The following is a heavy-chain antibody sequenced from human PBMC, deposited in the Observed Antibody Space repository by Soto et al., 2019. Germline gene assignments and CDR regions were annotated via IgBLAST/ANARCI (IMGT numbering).Heavy chain of an antibody. CDR3: AREAAAHYYYYGMDV. D-gene: IGHD6-13*01. CDR2: ISSSGSTI. J-gene: IGHJ6*02. CDR1: GFTFSDYY. Sequence: PVGSLRLSCAASGFTFSDYYMSWIRQAPGKGLEWVSYISSSGSTIYYADSVKGRFTISRDNAKNSLYLQMNSLRAEDTAVYYCAREAAAHYYYYGMDVWGQGTTVTVSS. V-gene: IGHV3-11*01.